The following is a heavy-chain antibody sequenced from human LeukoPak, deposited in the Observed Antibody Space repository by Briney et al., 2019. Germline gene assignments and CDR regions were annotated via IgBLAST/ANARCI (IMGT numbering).Heavy chain of an antibody. CDR1: GFSLSTSGMC. J-gene: IGHJ4*02. V-gene: IGHV2-70*01. CDR2: IDWDDDK. D-gene: IGHD2-21*01. Sequence: SGPALVKPTQTLTLTCTFSGFSLSTSGMCVSWIRQPPGKALEWLAHIDWDDDKYYSTSLKTRLTISKDTSKNQVVLTITNMAPVDTASSFCARIKHILPDHVSVTQISFDYSGQGHIFTASS. CDR3: ARIKHILPDHVSVTQISFDY.